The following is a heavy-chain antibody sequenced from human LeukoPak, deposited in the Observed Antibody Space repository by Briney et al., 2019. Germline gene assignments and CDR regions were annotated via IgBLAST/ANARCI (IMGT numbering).Heavy chain of an antibody. D-gene: IGHD3-22*01. CDR2: IYYSGST. J-gene: IGHJ3*02. CDR1: GGSISSYY. Sequence: PSETLSLTCTVSGGSISSYYWSWIRQPPGKGLEWIGYIYYSGSTNYNPSLKSRGTISVDTSKNQFSLKLSYVHAADTAVYYCARDQGSDYYDSSGHDAFDIWGQGTMVTVSS. CDR3: ARDQGSDYYDSSGHDAFDI. V-gene: IGHV4-59*01.